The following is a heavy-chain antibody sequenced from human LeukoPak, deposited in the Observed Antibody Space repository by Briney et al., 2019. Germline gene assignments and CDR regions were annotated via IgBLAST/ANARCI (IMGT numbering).Heavy chain of an antibody. D-gene: IGHD3-10*01. Sequence: PSETLSLTCTVSGGSFSSSDYYWGWIRQPPGKGLEWIGYIYYSGSTNYNPSLKSRVTISLDTSKNQFSLKLSSVTAADTAVYYCARGITMVRGVTRGNWFDPWGQGTLVTVSS. CDR2: IYYSGST. V-gene: IGHV4-61*05. CDR3: ARGITMVRGVTRGNWFDP. J-gene: IGHJ5*02. CDR1: GGSFSSSDYY.